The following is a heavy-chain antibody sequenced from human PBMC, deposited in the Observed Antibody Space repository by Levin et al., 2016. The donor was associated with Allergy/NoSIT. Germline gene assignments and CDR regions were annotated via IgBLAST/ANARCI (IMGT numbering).Heavy chain of an antibody. CDR3: TTHEDNILTGYNDY. CDR2: IYYSGST. Sequence: SETLSLTCTVSGGSVSSGSYYWSWIRQPPGKGLEWIGYIYYSGSTNYNPSLKSRVTISVDTSKNQFSLKLSSVTAADTAVYYCTTHEDNILTGYNDYWGQGTLVTVSS. D-gene: IGHD3-9*01. CDR1: GGSVSSGSYY. V-gene: IGHV4-61*01. J-gene: IGHJ4*02.